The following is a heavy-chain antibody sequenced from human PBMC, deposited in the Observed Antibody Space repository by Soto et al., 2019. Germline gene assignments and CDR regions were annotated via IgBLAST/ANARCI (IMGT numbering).Heavy chain of an antibody. J-gene: IGHJ6*02. D-gene: IGHD3-22*01. Sequence: ASVKVSCKASGYTFANYAMHWVRQAPGQRLEWMGWINVGNGNIKYSQKFKGRVTITRDTSATTAYMELSSLRSEDTAVYYCARSDQYYYDSSGSYATQGYYYYGLEVWGRGPTVGVAS. CDR1: GYTFANYA. V-gene: IGHV1-3*01. CDR2: INVGNGNI. CDR3: ARSDQYYYDSSGSYATQGYYYYGLEV.